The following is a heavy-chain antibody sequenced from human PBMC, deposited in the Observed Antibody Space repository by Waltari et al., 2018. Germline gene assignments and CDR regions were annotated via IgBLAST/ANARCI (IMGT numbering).Heavy chain of an antibody. J-gene: IGHJ3*02. CDR1: GFTFTSSA. Sequence: QMQLVQSGPEVKKPGTSVKVSCKASGFTFTSSAVQWVRQARGQRLEWIGWIVVGSGNTNYAQKFQERVTITRDMSTSTAYMELSSLRSEDTAVYYCAAYNYYDSHQPTPPHAFDIWGQGTMVTVSS. CDR2: IVVGSGNT. D-gene: IGHD3-22*01. CDR3: AAYNYYDSHQPTPPHAFDI. V-gene: IGHV1-58*01.